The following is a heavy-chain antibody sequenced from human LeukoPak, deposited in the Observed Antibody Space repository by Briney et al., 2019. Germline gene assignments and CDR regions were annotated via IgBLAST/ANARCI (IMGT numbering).Heavy chain of an antibody. CDR3: AKDRGDYYDRSGYYLDAFDI. Sequence: PGGSLRLSCSASGSTFSSYAMSWVRQAPGKGLEGVSAISGSGGSTYYADSVKGRFTISRDNSKNTLYLQMNSLRDEDTAVYYCAKDRGDYYDRSGYYLDAFDIWGQGTMVTVSS. CDR1: GSTFSSYA. J-gene: IGHJ3*02. CDR2: ISGSGGST. D-gene: IGHD3-22*01. V-gene: IGHV3-23*01.